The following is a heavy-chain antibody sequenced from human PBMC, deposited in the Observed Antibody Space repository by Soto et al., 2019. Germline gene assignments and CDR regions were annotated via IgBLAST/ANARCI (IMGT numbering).Heavy chain of an antibody. V-gene: IGHV3-30*03. CDR3: ARKGYGGRWSLDY. D-gene: IGHD2-15*01. Sequence: QVQLVESGGGVAQPGGSLKLSCAASGFTFSSYGMHWVRQAPGEGLEWVAVISYDGNRKYYADSVKGRFTISRDFSKNTVHLHMNSLRVEDTAVYYCARKGYGGRWSLDYWGQGILVTVSS. CDR2: ISYDGNRK. J-gene: IGHJ4*02. CDR1: GFTFSSYG.